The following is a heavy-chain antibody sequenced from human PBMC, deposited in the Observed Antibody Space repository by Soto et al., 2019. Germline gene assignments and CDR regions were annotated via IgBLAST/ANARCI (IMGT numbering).Heavy chain of an antibody. D-gene: IGHD7-27*01. V-gene: IGHV4-34*01. CDR1: GGSFSGYY. Sequence: SETLSLTCAVYGGSFSGYYWSWIRQPPGKGLEWIGEINHSGSTNYNPSLKIRVTISVETSKNHFSLKLSFVTAAATVVYYCARARGLGRGLDFWGQGTLVTVAS. CDR3: ARARGLGRGLDF. J-gene: IGHJ4*02. CDR2: INHSGST.